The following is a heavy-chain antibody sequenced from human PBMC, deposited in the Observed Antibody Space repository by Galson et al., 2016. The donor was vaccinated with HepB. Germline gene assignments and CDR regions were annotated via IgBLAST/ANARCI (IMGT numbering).Heavy chain of an antibody. D-gene: IGHD3-16*01. Sequence: CAISGDSVSNNNAAWNWIRQSPSRGLEWLGRTYYRSKWYNDYAVSVKSRITINPDTSKNQFSLQLNSVTPEDTAVYFCTRALGDFGDFDSWGQGTLVTVSS. CDR1: GDSVSNNNAA. J-gene: IGHJ4*02. CDR2: TYYRSKWYN. V-gene: IGHV6-1*01. CDR3: TRALGDFGDFDS.